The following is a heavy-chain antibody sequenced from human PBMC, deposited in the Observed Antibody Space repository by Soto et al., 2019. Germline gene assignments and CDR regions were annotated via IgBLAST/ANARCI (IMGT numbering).Heavy chain of an antibody. Sequence: ASVKVSCKASGYTFTSYGISWVRQAPGQGLEWMGWISAYNGNTNYAQKLQGRVTMTTDTSTSTAYMELRSLRSDDTAVYYCARERARLNWFDPWGQGALVTVSS. J-gene: IGHJ5*02. CDR3: ARERARLNWFDP. CDR2: ISAYNGNT. V-gene: IGHV1-18*04. D-gene: IGHD6-6*01. CDR1: GYTFTSYG.